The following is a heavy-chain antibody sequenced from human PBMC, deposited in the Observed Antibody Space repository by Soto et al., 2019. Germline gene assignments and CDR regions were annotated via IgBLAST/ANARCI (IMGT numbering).Heavy chain of an antibody. CDR3: ASRSVEMATSFDY. CDR2: IIPIFGTA. J-gene: IGHJ4*02. Sequence: ASVKVSCKASGGTFSSYAISWVRQAPGQGLEWMGGIIPIFGTANYAQKFQGRVTITADESTSTAYMELSSLRSEDTAVYYCASRSVEMATSFDYWGQGTLVTVSS. CDR1: GGTFSSYA. D-gene: IGHD5-12*01. V-gene: IGHV1-69*13.